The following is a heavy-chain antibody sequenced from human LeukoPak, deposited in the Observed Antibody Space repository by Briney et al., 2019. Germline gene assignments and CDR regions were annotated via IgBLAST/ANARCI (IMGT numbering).Heavy chain of an antibody. Sequence: PSETLSLTCAVYGGSFSGYYWSWIRQPPGKGLEWTGEINHSGSTNYNPSLKSRVTISVDTSKNQFSLKLSSVTAADTAVYYCARATIFGVVIHKLSAFDIWGQGTMVTVSS. D-gene: IGHD3-3*01. J-gene: IGHJ3*02. CDR2: INHSGST. CDR1: GGSFSGYY. CDR3: ARATIFGVVIHKLSAFDI. V-gene: IGHV4-34*01.